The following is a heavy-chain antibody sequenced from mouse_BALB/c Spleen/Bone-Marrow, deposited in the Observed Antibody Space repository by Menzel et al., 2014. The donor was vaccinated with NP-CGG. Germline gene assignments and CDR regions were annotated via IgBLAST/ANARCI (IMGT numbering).Heavy chain of an antibody. Sequence: EVMLVESGGGLVQPGGSRKLSCAASGFTFSSFGMHWVRQAPEKGLEWVAYIISGSNTIYYADTVKGRFTISRDNPKNTLFLQMTSLRSEDTAMYYCARSRYGVGWFAYGGQGTLVTVSA. CDR2: IISGSNTI. D-gene: IGHD2-14*01. J-gene: IGHJ3*01. V-gene: IGHV5-17*02. CDR1: GFTFSSFG. CDR3: ARSRYGVGWFAY.